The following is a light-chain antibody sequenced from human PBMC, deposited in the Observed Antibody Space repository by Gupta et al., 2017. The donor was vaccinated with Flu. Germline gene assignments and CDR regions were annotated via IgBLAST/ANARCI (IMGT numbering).Light chain of an antibody. CDR2: EDS. Sequence: ININCSGSSSDIGGNNYVSWYQQHAGKAPKFIMYEDSNRPSGVSHRFSGSKSGSTASLTITGLQAEDEADYYCSAYTTRSTPLVFGSGTKVTVL. J-gene: IGLJ1*01. CDR1: SSDIGGNNY. V-gene: IGLV2-14*01. CDR3: SAYTTRSTPLV.